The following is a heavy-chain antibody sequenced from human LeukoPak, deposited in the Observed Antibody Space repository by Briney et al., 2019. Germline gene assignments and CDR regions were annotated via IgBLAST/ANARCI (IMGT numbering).Heavy chain of an antibody. CDR3: TKPGWHDSGWFDC. CDR2: ITNSGGST. D-gene: IGHD6-19*01. Sequence: GGSLRLSCAASGSTFSTYGMSWVRQAPGKGLEWVSTITNSGGSTYYADSVKGRFTVSRDNSKNTLYLHMNSLGVDDTAVYYCTKPGWHDSGWFDCWGQGTLVTVSS. V-gene: IGHV3-23*01. J-gene: IGHJ4*02. CDR1: GSTFSTYG.